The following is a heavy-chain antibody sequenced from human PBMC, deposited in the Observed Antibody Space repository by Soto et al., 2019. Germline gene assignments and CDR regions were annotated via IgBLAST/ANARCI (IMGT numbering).Heavy chain of an antibody. J-gene: IGHJ5*02. CDR2: IIPIFGTA. CDR3: ASYCGNSALFDP. CDR1: GGTFSSYA. Sequence: QVQLVQSGAEVKKPASSVPVSCKASGGTFSSYAISWVRQAPGQGLEWMGGIIPIFGTANYAQKFQGRVTITADESTSTAYRELSILRSEEPAVYYCASYCGNSALFDPWGQGTLVTVSS. V-gene: IGHV1-69*01. D-gene: IGHD3-10*01.